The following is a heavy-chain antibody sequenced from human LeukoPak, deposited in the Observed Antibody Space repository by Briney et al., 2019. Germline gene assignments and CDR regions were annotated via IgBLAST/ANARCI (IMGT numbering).Heavy chain of an antibody. CDR3: ARDVGDGYPIGAFDI. V-gene: IGHV3-23*01. Sequence: PGGSLRRSCAASGFTFNNYVMSWVRQAPGKGLEWVSSISASGGSTYYADSVKGRFNISRDNSKNTLYLQMNSLRAEDTAVYYCARDVGDGYPIGAFDIWGQGTMVTVSS. J-gene: IGHJ3*02. D-gene: IGHD5-24*01. CDR2: ISASGGST. CDR1: GFTFNNYV.